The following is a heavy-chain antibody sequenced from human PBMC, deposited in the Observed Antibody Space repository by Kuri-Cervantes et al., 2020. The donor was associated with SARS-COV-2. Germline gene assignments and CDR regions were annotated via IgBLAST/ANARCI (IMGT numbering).Heavy chain of an antibody. CDR1: GGSIRSYF. CDR3: ARVDV. V-gene: IGHV4-59*12. Sequence: GSLRLSCNVSGGSIRSYFWSWIRQAPGKGLEWIGCMYFNGRTNYNPSLRRRVSMSVDTSKNQFSLKLSSVTAADTAVYYCARVDVWGKGTTVTVSS. J-gene: IGHJ6*04. CDR2: MYFNGRT.